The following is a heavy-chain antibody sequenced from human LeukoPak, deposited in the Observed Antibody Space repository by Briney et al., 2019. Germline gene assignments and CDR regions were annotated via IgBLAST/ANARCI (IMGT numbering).Heavy chain of an antibody. CDR1: GGSISSGGYY. V-gene: IGHV4-31*03. CDR2: IYYSGST. CDR3: ARDSGYHAFDI. Sequence: SETLSHTCTVSGGSISSGGYYWSWIRQHPGKGLEWIGYIYYSGSTYYNPSLKSRVTISVDTSKNQFSLKLSSVTAADTAVYCCARDSGYHAFDIWGQGTMVTVPS. D-gene: IGHD3-10*01. J-gene: IGHJ3*02.